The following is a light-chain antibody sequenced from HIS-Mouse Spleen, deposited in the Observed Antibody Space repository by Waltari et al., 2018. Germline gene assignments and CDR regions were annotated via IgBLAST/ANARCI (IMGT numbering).Light chain of an antibody. V-gene: IGLV2-14*01. CDR1: SSDVCGYNY. CDR2: ESS. CDR3: SSYTSSSTPYV. Sequence: QSALTQPASVSGSPGQSITISCTGTSSDVCGYNYVSWYQQHPGKAPKLMIYESSKRPSGVSNRLSGSKSGNTASLTISGLQAEDEADYYCSSYTSSSTPYVFGTGTKVTVL. J-gene: IGLJ1*01.